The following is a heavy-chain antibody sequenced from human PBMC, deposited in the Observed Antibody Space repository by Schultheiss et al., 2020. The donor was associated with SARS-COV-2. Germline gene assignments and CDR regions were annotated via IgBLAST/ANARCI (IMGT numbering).Heavy chain of an antibody. CDR1: GFTFSNYA. V-gene: IGHV3-23*01. CDR2: ISGTGRST. D-gene: IGHD4-17*01. CDR3: AKDWIDYGDYGWFDP. Sequence: GGSLRLSCAASGFTFSNYAMSWVRQAPGKGLEWVSGISGTGRSTYYADTVKGRFTISRDNSKNTVYLQIISLRAEDTAVYYCAKDWIDYGDYGWFDPWGPGALVTVSS. J-gene: IGHJ5*02.